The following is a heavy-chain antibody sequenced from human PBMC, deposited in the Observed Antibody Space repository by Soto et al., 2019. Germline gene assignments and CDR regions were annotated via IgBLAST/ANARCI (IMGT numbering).Heavy chain of an antibody. D-gene: IGHD2-2*01. CDR2: ISFDGSNE. CDR1: GFTFSDYA. CDR3: ARPAATVIYYSGMDV. Sequence: GGSLRLSCAASGFTFSDYAMHWVRQAPGKGLEWVAIISFDGSNELYADSVQGRFTISRDNSENTLYLQMNSLRADDTAVYYCARPAATVIYYSGMDVWGQGTTVTVSS. J-gene: IGHJ6*02. V-gene: IGHV3-30-3*01.